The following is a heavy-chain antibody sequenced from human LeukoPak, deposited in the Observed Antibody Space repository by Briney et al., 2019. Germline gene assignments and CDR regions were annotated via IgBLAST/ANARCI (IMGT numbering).Heavy chain of an antibody. CDR1: GGSISSYY. V-gene: IGHV4-59*01. D-gene: IGHD6-19*01. CDR2: IYYSGST. Sequence: PSETLSLTCTVSGGSISSYYWSWIRQPPGKGLEWIGYIYYSGSTNYNPSLKSRVTISVDTSKNQFSLKLSSVTAADTAVYYCASVLYSSGWFFADYWGQGTLVTVSS. CDR3: ASVLYSSGWFFADY. J-gene: IGHJ4*02.